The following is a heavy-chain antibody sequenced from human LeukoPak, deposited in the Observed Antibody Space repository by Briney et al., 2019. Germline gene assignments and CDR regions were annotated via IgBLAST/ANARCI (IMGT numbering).Heavy chain of an antibody. CDR1: GGSISSSSYY. V-gene: IGHV4-61*01. D-gene: IGHD3-22*01. CDR2: IYYSGST. Sequence: SETLSLTCTVSGGSISSSSYYWSWIRQPPGKGLEWIGYIYYSGSTNYNPSLKSRVTMSVDTSKNQFSLKLSSVTAADTAVYYCARDMYYYDSSGYYYWYFQHWGQGTLVTVSS. J-gene: IGHJ1*01. CDR3: ARDMYYYDSSGYYYWYFQH.